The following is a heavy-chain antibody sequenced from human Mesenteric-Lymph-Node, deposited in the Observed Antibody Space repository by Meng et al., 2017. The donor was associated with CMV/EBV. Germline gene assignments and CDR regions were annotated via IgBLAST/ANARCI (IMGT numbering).Heavy chain of an antibody. D-gene: IGHD3-22*01. CDR2: TYYSGIT. V-gene: IGHV4-59*01. J-gene: IGHJ4*02. CDR3: ARGGGYYYDY. Sequence: SETLSLTCTVSGGSISTFYWSWIRQSPTKGLEWIGYTYYSGITTYNPSLKSRFAISVDTSKNQFSLDVSSVTAADTAVYYCARGGGYYYDYWGQGILVTVSS. CDR1: GGSISTFY.